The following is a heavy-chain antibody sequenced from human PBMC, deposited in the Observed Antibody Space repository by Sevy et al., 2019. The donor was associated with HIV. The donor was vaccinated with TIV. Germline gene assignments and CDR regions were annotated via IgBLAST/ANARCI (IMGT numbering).Heavy chain of an antibody. CDR1: GFTFNNCA. J-gene: IGHJ4*02. CDR3: AKRQISAARYY. D-gene: IGHD6-6*01. Sequence: GGSLRLSCAASGFTFNNCAMNWVRQAPGKGLEWVSIISDSGSSTYYADSVKRRFTISRDTSKNSLYLQMNSLRAEDTAVYYCAKRQISAARYYWGQGTLVTVSS. CDR2: ISDSGSST. V-gene: IGHV3-23*01.